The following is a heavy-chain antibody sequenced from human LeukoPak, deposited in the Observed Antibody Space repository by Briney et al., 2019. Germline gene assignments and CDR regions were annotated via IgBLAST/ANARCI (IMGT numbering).Heavy chain of an antibody. V-gene: IGHV4-31*03. CDR2: IYYTGTTT. CDR3: ARATGGAAAADFDP. CDR1: GGSISSVGYY. J-gene: IGHJ5*02. D-gene: IGHD6-13*01. Sequence: SGTLSLTCTVSGGSISSVGYYWSWFRQHPGKGLEWIGFIYYTGTTTYYNPSLKSRATISVDTSKNHFSLKLTSVTAADTAVYYCARATGGAAAADFDPWGQGTLVTVSS.